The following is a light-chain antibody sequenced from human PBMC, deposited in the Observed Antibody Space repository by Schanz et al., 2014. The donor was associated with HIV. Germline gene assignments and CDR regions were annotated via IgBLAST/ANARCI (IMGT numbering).Light chain of an antibody. CDR3: SSFSTSDTPI. CDR2: DVS. Sequence: QSALTQPRSVSGSPGQSVTISCTGTSSDVGGYNYVSWYQQHPGKAPKLMIYDVSKRPSGVPDRFSGSKSGNTASLAISDLQAADEADYYCSSFSTSDTPIFGTGTKLTVL. CDR1: SSDVGGYNY. J-gene: IGLJ1*01. V-gene: IGLV2-11*01.